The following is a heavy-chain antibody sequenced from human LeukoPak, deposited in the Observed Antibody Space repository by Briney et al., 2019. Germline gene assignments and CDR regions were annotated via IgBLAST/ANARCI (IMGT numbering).Heavy chain of an antibody. CDR3: ARGGAPYYDSSGYYHNYYYYGMDV. CDR1: GGSFSGYY. D-gene: IGHD3-22*01. Sequence: SETLSLTCAVYGGSFSGYYWSWIRQPPGKGLEWIGEINHSGSTNYNPSLKSRVTISVDTSKNQFSLKLSSVTAADTAVYYCARGGAPYYDSSGYYHNYYYYGMDVWGQGTTVTVSS. CDR2: INHSGST. J-gene: IGHJ6*02. V-gene: IGHV4-34*01.